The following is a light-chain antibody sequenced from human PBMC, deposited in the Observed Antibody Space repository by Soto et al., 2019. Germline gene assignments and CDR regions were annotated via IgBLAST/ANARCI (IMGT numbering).Light chain of an antibody. CDR2: SAS. Sequence: EIVLTQSPGTLSLSPGKKATLSCRASQSVGSSLAWYQQKPGQAPRLLIYSASNRATGIPDRFIGSGSGTDFTFTISRLEPEDFAVYYCQQFGSSLPFGGGTKVDIK. CDR3: QQFGSSLP. V-gene: IGKV3-20*01. CDR1: QSVGSS. J-gene: IGKJ4*01.